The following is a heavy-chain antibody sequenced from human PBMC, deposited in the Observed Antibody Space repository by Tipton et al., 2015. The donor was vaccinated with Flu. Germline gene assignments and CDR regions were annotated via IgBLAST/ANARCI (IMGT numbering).Heavy chain of an antibody. CDR1: GGSITNYY. Sequence: LRLSCSVSGGSITNYYWSWIRQPPGKGLEWIGEINHSGSTNYNPSLKSRVTISGDTSKNQFSLKLSSVTAADTAVFYCARHSGSRSYPLDYWGQGTLVTVSS. D-gene: IGHD3-10*01. J-gene: IGHJ4*02. CDR2: INHSGST. CDR3: ARHSGSRSYPLDY. V-gene: IGHV4-34*01.